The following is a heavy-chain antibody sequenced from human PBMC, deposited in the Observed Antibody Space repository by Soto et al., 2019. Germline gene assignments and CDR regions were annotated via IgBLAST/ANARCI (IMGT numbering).Heavy chain of an antibody. CDR2: INAGNGNT. D-gene: IGHD6-19*01. CDR3: ARDAVAGDLNWFDP. J-gene: IGHJ5*02. CDR1: GYTFSSYA. Sequence: ASLKGSCKASGYTFSSYAMHCVRQAPGQRLEWMGWINAGNGNTKYSQKFQGRVAITRDTSASTAYMELSSLRSEDTAVYYCARDAVAGDLNWFDPWGQGTLVNVS. V-gene: IGHV1-3*01.